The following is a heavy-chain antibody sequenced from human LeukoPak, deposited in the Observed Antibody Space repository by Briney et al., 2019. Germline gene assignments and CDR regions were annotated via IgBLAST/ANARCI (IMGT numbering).Heavy chain of an antibody. D-gene: IGHD5-12*01. J-gene: IGHJ4*02. CDR1: GFTFSSYV. Sequence: GGSLRLSCAASGFTFSSYVMHWVRQAPGKGLEGVAIISYDGSNEYYADDVKGRFTISRDNSKNTLYLQMNSLRAEDTALYYCARDGSGYGTFDYWGQGTLVTVSS. V-gene: IGHV3-30*04. CDR3: ARDGSGYGTFDY. CDR2: ISYDGSNE.